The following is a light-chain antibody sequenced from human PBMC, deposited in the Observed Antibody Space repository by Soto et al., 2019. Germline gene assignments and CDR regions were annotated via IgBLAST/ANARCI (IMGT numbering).Light chain of an antibody. V-gene: IGKV1-27*01. J-gene: IGKJ1*01. Sequence: DIQMTQSPSSLSASVGDRVTITCRASQGISKYLAWYQQKPGKVPKLLIYAASTLQSGVPSRFSGSGSGTDFTLTISSLQPEDVATYYCQQYNSWWTFGQGTKVEIK. CDR1: QGISKY. CDR3: QQYNSWWT. CDR2: AAS.